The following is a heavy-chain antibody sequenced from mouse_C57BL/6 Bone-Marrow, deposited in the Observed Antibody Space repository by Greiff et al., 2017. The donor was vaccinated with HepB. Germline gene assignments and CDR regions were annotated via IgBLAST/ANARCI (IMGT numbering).Heavy chain of an antibody. CDR1: GYTFTSYW. Sequence: QVQLQQSGAELVMPGASVKLSCKASGYTFTSYWMHWVKQRPGQGLEWIGEIDPSDSYTNYNQKFKGKSTLTVDKSSSTAYMQLSNLTSEDSAVYYCAREGVSTMITTYYFDYWGQGTTLTVSS. V-gene: IGHV1-69*01. CDR3: AREGVSTMITTYYFDY. CDR2: IDPSDSYT. J-gene: IGHJ2*01. D-gene: IGHD2-4*01.